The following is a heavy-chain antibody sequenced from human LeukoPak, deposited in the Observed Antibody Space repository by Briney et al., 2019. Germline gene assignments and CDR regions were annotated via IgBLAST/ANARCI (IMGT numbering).Heavy chain of an antibody. CDR1: GYTFTGYY. V-gene: IGHV1-2*02. Sequence: GASVKVSCKASGYTFTGYYMHWVRQAPGQGLEWMGWISPKTGGTKIPQKFQGRVTLTRDTSITTAYVEVSRLTSDDTAVYYCASQPGGNDNALDYWGPGTQVTVSS. CDR3: ASQPGGNDNALDY. CDR2: ISPKTGGT. J-gene: IGHJ4*02. D-gene: IGHD1-1*01.